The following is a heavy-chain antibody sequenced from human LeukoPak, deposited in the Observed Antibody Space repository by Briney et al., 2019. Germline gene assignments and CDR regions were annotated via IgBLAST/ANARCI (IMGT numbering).Heavy chain of an antibody. V-gene: IGHV4-39*01. CDR2: IYYSGST. CDR1: GGSISSSRYY. CDR3: ASIAAAGTLFDY. D-gene: IGHD6-13*01. Sequence: SETLSLTCTVSGGSISSSRYYWGWIRQPPRKGLEWIGSIYYSGSTYYNPSLKSRVTISVDTSKNQFSLKLSSVTAADTAVYYCASIAAAGTLFDYWGQGTLVTVSS. J-gene: IGHJ4*02.